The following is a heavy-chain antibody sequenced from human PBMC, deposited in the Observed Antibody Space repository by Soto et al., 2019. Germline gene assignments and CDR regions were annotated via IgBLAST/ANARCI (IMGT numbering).Heavy chain of an antibody. CDR2: IIPIFGTA. V-gene: IGHV1-69*01. Sequence: QVQLVQSGAEVRKPGSSVSVSCKASGGSFNRHTISWVRQAPGQGLEWIGGIIPIFGTANHAQKFQGRVTINEDESTSTVYMEWCSVRSDDTAIYYCARGWGYDSTAYYYAYWCQGTLVIVSS. J-gene: IGHJ1*01. CDR3: ARGWGYDSTAYYYAY. D-gene: IGHD3-22*01. CDR1: GGSFNRHT.